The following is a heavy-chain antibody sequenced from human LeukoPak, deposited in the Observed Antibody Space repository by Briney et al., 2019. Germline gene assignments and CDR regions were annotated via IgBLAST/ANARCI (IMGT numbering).Heavy chain of an antibody. Sequence: ASVKVSCKASGYTFTSYDINWVRQATGQGLEWMGWMNPNSGNTGYVQKFQGRVTMTRNTSISTAYMELSSLRSEDTAVYYCARGHTSRDAFDIWGQGTMVTVSS. J-gene: IGHJ3*02. CDR1: GYTFTSYD. CDR2: MNPNSGNT. CDR3: ARGHTSRDAFDI. V-gene: IGHV1-8*01. D-gene: IGHD6-6*01.